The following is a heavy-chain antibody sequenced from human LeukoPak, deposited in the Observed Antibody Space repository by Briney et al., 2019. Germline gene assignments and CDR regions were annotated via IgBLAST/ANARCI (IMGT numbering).Heavy chain of an antibody. CDR3: ASDVWFGELSRFDP. Sequence: IPSETLSLTCTVSGGSISSSSYYWGWIRQPPGKGLEWIGSIYYSGSTYYNPSLKSRVTISVDTSKNQFSLKLSSVTAADTAVYYCASDVWFGELSRFDPWGQGTLVTVSS. CDR1: GGSISSSSYY. J-gene: IGHJ5*02. D-gene: IGHD3-10*01. V-gene: IGHV4-39*07. CDR2: IYYSGST.